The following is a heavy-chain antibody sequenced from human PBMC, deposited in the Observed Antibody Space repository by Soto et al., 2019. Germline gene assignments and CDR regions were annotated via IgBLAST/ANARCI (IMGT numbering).Heavy chain of an antibody. CDR3: ALRIVVVPAATRGTDWFDP. D-gene: IGHD2-2*01. CDR1: GGSFSGYY. J-gene: IGHJ5*02. Sequence: SETLSLTCAVEGGSFSGYYWSWIRQPPGKGLEWIGEINHSGSTNYNPSLKSRVTISVDTSKNQFSLKLSSVTAADTAVYYCALRIVVVPAATRGTDWFDPWGQGTLVTVSS. CDR2: INHSGST. V-gene: IGHV4-34*01.